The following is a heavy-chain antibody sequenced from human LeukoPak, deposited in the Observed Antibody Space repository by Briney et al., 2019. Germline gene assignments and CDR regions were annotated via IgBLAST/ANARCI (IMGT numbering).Heavy chain of an antibody. CDR2: IYHSGST. Sequence: SETLSLTCTVSGYSISSGYYWGWIRQPAGKGLEWLGSIYHSGSTYYSPSLKSRVTISVDTSKNQFSLKLSSVTAADTAVYYCARDSTYCSSTSCYKDFDYWGQGTLVTVSS. J-gene: IGHJ4*02. D-gene: IGHD2-2*02. V-gene: IGHV4-38-2*02. CDR3: ARDSTYCSSTSCYKDFDY. CDR1: GYSISSGYY.